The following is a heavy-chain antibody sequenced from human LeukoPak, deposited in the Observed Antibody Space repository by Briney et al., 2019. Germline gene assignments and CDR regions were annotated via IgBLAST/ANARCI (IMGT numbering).Heavy chain of an antibody. Sequence: GGSLRLSCAVSGVTFSDYWMHWVRQSPGKGLEWVSRITPDGNTKDYADAAKGRFGISRDNAKNTVYLQMNSLRAEDTAVYFCARALVEQFGREVWGQGTMVTVSS. D-gene: IGHD3-16*01. CDR2: ITPDGNTK. V-gene: IGHV3-74*01. CDR3: ARALVEQFGREV. CDR1: GVTFSDYW. J-gene: IGHJ3*01.